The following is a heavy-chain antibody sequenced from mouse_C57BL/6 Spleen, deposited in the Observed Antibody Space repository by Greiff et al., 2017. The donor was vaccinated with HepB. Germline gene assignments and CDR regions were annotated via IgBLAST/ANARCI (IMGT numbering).Heavy chain of an antibody. V-gene: IGHV1-26*01. CDR1: GYTFTDYY. CDR2: INPNNGGT. Sequence: EVQLQQSGPELVKPGASVKISCKASGYTFTDYYMNWVKQSHGKSLEWIGDINPNNGGTSYNQKFKGKATLTVDKSSSTAYMELRSLTSEDSAVYYCARQVSSYDYGSKGYWGQGTTLTVSS. CDR3: ARQVSSYDYGSKGY. J-gene: IGHJ2*01. D-gene: IGHD1-1*01.